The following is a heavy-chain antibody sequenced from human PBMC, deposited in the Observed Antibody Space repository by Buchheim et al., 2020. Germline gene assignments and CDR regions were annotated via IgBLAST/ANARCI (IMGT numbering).Heavy chain of an antibody. Sequence: VQLLQSGGGLVQPGGSLRLSCAASGFSASSLYVGWLRQAPGKGPEWVSLISSGGDTYSADSVKGRFAISRDDSENTVILHMSSLTPEDTAIYYCVTSVVRAMRGEYWGQGTL. J-gene: IGHJ4*02. V-gene: IGHV3-66*02. CDR2: ISSGGDT. CDR1: GFSASSLY. D-gene: IGHD1-26*01. CDR3: VTSVVRAMRGEY.